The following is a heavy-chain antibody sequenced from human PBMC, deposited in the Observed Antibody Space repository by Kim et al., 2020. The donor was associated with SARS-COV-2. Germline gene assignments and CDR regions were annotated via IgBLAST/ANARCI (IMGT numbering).Heavy chain of an antibody. J-gene: IGHJ4*02. Sequence: YAQKFQGGVTITADESTSTAYMELSSLRSEDTAVYYCARDLGLPRSGYLGWGQGTLVTVSS. V-gene: IGHV1-69*01. CDR3: ARDLGLPRSGYLG. D-gene: IGHD3-3*01.